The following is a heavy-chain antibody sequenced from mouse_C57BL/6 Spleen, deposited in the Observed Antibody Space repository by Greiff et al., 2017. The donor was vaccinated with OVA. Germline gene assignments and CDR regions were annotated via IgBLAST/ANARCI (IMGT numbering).Heavy chain of an antibody. CDR2: INPNNGGT. J-gene: IGHJ3*01. CDR1: GYTFTDYY. Sequence: EVQLQQSGPELVKPGASVKLSSKASGYTFTDYYMNWVKQSPGQSLEWIGDINPNNGGTSYNQKFTGKATLTVDKSSSTAYMELRSLTSEDSAVYYCARWDDYDWFAYWGQGTLVTVSA. D-gene: IGHD2-4*01. V-gene: IGHV1-26*01. CDR3: ARWDDYDWFAY.